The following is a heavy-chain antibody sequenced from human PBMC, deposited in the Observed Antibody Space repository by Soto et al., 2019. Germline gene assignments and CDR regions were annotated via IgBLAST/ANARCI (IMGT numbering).Heavy chain of an antibody. CDR1: GGTFSSYA. V-gene: IGHV1-69*13. D-gene: IGHD2-2*01. CDR3: ARDIVVVPAAVNWFDT. CDR2: IIPIFGTA. Sequence: GASVKVSCKASGGTFSSYAISWVRQAPGQGLEWMGGIIPIFGTANYAQKFQGRVTITADESTSTAYMELSSLRSEETAVYYCARDIVVVPAAVNWFDTWGQGTLVTVSS. J-gene: IGHJ5*02.